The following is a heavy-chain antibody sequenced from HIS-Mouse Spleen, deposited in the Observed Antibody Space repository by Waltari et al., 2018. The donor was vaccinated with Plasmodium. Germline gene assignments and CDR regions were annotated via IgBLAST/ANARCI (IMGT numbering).Heavy chain of an antibody. D-gene: IGHD6-13*01. V-gene: IGHV3-7*01. J-gene: IGHJ2*01. CDR3: ASSWYWYFDL. Sequence: EVQLVESGGGLVQPGGSLRLSCAASGFTLSSYWMSGVRQAPGKGLEWVANRKQDGSEKYYVDSVKGRFTISRDNAKNSLYLQMNSLRAEDTAVYYCASSWYWYFDLWGRGTLVTVSS. CDR1: GFTLSSYW. CDR2: RKQDGSEK.